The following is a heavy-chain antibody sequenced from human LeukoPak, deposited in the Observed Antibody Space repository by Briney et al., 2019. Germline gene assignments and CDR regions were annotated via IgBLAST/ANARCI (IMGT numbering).Heavy chain of an antibody. Sequence: SETLSLTCTVSGGSISSYYWSWIRQPPGKGLEWIGYIYTSGSTNYNPSLKSRVTISVDTSKNQFSLKLSSVTAADTAVYYCARDTDRWELLEGDAFDIWGQGTMVTVSS. CDR1: GGSISSYY. CDR2: IYTSGST. V-gene: IGHV4-4*09. D-gene: IGHD1-26*01. CDR3: ARDTDRWELLEGDAFDI. J-gene: IGHJ3*02.